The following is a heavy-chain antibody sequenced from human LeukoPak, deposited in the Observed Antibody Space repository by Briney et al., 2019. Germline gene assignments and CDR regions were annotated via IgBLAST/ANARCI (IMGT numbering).Heavy chain of an antibody. V-gene: IGHV4-34*01. CDR3: ARGLSIDGSRYNWFDP. J-gene: IGHJ5*02. Sequence: PSETLSLTCAVYGGSFSGYYWSWIRQPPGEGLEWIGEINHGGGTNYNPSLKTRLTISVVTSKNQVSLNLSSVTAADTAVYYCARGLSIDGSRYNWFDPWGQGTLVTVSS. D-gene: IGHD3-10*01. CDR1: GGSFSGYY. CDR2: INHGGGT.